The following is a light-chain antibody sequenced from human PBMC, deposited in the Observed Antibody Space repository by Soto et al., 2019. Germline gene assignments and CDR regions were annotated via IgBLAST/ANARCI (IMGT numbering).Light chain of an antibody. CDR1: QPIRDW. J-gene: IGKJ1*01. Sequence: DVQLIQSPSTLSASIGDRVTITCRVSQPIRDWVAWYQQKPGKAPTLLIYDATSSDSGVPSRFSGSGSETEFTLTISSLQPGDFATYYCQQYDSYSNTFGQGTRVEL. V-gene: IGKV1-5*01. CDR3: QQYDSYSNT. CDR2: DAT.